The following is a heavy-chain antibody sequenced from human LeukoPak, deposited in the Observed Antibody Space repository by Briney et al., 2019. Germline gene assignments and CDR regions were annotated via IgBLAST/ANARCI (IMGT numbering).Heavy chain of an antibody. Sequence: QSSETLSLTCAVYGGSFSGYYWSWIRQPPGKGLEWIGEINHSGSTNYNPSLKSRVTISVDTSKNQFSLKLSSVTAADTAVYYCARAAYIVDYWGQGTLVTVSS. V-gene: IGHV4-34*01. D-gene: IGHD2-21*01. CDR3: ARAAYIVDY. CDR2: INHSGST. CDR1: GGSFSGYY. J-gene: IGHJ4*02.